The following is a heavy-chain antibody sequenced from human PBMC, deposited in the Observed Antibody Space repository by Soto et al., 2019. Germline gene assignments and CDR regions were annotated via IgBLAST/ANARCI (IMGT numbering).Heavy chain of an antibody. V-gene: IGHV1-69*13. J-gene: IGHJ3*01. CDR3: AIHLSAVGATQSAFDV. CDR2: IIPIFGTA. CDR1: GGTFSSYA. D-gene: IGHD1-26*01. Sequence: GASVKVSCKASGGTFSSYAISWVRQAPGQGLEWMGGIIPIFGTANYAQKFQGRVTITADESTSTAYMELSSLRSEDTAVYYCAIHLSAVGATQSAFDVWGQGTMVTVSS.